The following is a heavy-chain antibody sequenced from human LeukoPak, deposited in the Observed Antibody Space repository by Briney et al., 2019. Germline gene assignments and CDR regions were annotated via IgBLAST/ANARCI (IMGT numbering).Heavy chain of an antibody. Sequence: SETLSLTCTVSGGSISSGGYYWSWIRQPPGKGLEWIGYIYHSGSTYYNPSLKSRVTISVDRSKNQFSLKLSSVTAADTAVYYCARDYGSCYDSLFHFDYWGQGTLVTVAS. CDR2: IYHSGST. J-gene: IGHJ4*02. V-gene: IGHV4-30-2*01. CDR3: ARDYGSCYDSLFHFDY. D-gene: IGHD5-12*01. CDR1: GGSISSGGYY.